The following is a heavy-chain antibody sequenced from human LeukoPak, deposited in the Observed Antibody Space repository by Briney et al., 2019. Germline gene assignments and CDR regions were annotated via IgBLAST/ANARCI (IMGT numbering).Heavy chain of an antibody. CDR3: ANLDKRSSAAGTF. D-gene: IGHD6-13*01. Sequence: GGSLRLSCAASGFTFSSYSMQWVRQTPGKGLEWVAVISYDGSNKYYADSVKGRFTISRDNSKNTLYLQMNSLRAEDTAVYYCANLDKRSSAAGTFWGQGTLVTVSS. V-gene: IGHV3-30*18. J-gene: IGHJ4*02. CDR2: ISYDGSNK. CDR1: GFTFSSYS.